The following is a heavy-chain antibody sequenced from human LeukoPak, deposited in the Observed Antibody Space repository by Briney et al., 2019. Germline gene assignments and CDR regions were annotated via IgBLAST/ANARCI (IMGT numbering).Heavy chain of an antibody. CDR3: ARDGWLQFPSFD. Sequence: SETLSLTCVVSGDSISSNAYFWGWIRQPPGKGLEWIGYIYYSGSTYYNPSLKSRVTVSVDTSKNQFSLKLSSVTAADTAVYYCARDGWLQFPSFDWGQGTLVTVSS. V-gene: IGHV4-30-4*08. CDR2: IYYSGST. D-gene: IGHD5-24*01. J-gene: IGHJ4*02. CDR1: GDSISSNAYF.